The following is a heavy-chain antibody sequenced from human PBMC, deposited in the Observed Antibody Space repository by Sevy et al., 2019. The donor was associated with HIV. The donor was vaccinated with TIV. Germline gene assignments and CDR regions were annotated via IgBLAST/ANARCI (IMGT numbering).Heavy chain of an antibody. Sequence: GGSLRLSCAATGFTFSSYAMSWVRQAPGKGLEGVSTITGSGGNTFYADSVKGRFTVSRDNSKNTLYLQMNSLRAEDTAVYYCAKSPGDNYYYYMDVWGKGTTVTVSS. CDR2: ITGSGGNT. D-gene: IGHD2-21*02. CDR1: GFTFSSYA. V-gene: IGHV3-23*01. J-gene: IGHJ6*03. CDR3: AKSPGDNYYYYMDV.